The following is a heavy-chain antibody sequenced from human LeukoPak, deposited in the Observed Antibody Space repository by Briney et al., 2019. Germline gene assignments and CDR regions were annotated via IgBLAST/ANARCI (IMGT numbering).Heavy chain of an antibody. V-gene: IGHV4-59*08. Sequence: SETLSLTCAVYGGSFSGYYWSWIRQPPGKALEWIGYIYYSGSTNYNPSLKSRVTISVDTSKNQFSLKLSSVTAADTAVYYCARLPRDSSGYYPYGDYYYGMDVWGQGTTVTVSS. D-gene: IGHD3-22*01. J-gene: IGHJ6*02. CDR2: IYYSGST. CDR1: GGSFSGYY. CDR3: ARLPRDSSGYYPYGDYYYGMDV.